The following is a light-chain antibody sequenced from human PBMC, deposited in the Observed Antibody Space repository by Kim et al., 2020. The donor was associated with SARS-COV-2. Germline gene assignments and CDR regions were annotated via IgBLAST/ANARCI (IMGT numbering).Light chain of an antibody. Sequence: GKTVTISCTRSSGSIASDYVQWYQQRPGSAPTTVIYEDDQRPSGVPDRFSASIDSSSNSASLTISGLQTEDEADYYCQSYDSSDVIFGGGTQLTVL. CDR1: SGSIASDY. CDR2: EDD. V-gene: IGLV6-57*03. CDR3: QSYDSSDVI. J-gene: IGLJ2*01.